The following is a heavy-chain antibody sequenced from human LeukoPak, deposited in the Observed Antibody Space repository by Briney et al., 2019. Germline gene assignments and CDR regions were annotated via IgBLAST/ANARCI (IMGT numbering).Heavy chain of an antibody. CDR2: ISSSGSTI. J-gene: IGHJ4*02. CDR1: GFTFSSYE. CDR3: ARSGGGSYSFDY. D-gene: IGHD1-26*01. V-gene: IGHV3-48*03. Sequence: GGSLRLSCAASGFTFSSYEINWVRQAPGKGLEWVSYISSSGSTIYYADSVKGRFTISRDNAMNSLYLQMNSLRAEDTAVYYCARSGGGSYSFDYWGQGTLVTVSS.